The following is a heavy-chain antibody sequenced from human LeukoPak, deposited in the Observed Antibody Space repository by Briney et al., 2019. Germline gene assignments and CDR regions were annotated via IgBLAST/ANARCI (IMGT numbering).Heavy chain of an antibody. D-gene: IGHD3-10*01. J-gene: IGHJ4*02. V-gene: IGHV3-23*01. Sequence: GGSLRLSCAASGFTFSSYAMSWVRQAPGKGLEWVSAISGSGGSTYYADAVKGRFTISRDNSKNTLYLQMNSLRAEDTAVYYCAKLGGLLWFGELSPFDYWGQGTLVTVSS. CDR2: ISGSGGST. CDR3: AKLGGLLWFGELSPFDY. CDR1: GFTFSSYA.